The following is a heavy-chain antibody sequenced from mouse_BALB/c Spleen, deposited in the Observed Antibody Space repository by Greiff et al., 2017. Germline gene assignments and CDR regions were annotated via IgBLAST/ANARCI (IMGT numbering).Heavy chain of an antibody. CDR1: GYSFTGYY. CDR3: ARSITTYFDY. J-gene: IGHJ2*01. D-gene: IGHD1-1*01. CDR2: INPYNGAT. V-gene: IGHV1-31*01. Sequence: EVQLQQSGPELVKPGASVKISCKASGYSFTGYYMHWVKQSHVKSLEWIGRINPYNGATSYNQNFKDKASLTVDKSSSTAYMELHSLTSEDSAVYYCARSITTYFDYWGQGTTLTVSS.